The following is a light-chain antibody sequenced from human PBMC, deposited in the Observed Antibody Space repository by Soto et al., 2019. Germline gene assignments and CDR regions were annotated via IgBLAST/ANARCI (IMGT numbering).Light chain of an antibody. CDR1: SSNIGRNT. CDR2: SNN. CDR3: AVWDDSLSGPWV. Sequence: QSVLTQPPSASGTPGQRVTISCSGSSSNIGRNTINWYQHLPGTAPKLLIYSNNQRPSGVPDRFSGSKSGTSASLAISGLQSEDEADYYCAVWDDSLSGPWVFGGGTKLTVL. V-gene: IGLV1-44*01. J-gene: IGLJ3*02.